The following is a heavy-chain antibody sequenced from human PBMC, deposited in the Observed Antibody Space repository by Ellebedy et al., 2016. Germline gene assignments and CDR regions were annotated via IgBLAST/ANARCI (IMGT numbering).Heavy chain of an antibody. CDR3: ARTRSGYDQAHHFDY. V-gene: IGHV6-1*01. CDR2: TYYRSKWYN. CDR1: GGTVSNNSAA. J-gene: IGHJ4*02. D-gene: IGHD5-12*01. Sequence: SQTLSLTCAISGGTVSNNSAAWNWIRQSPSRGLEWLGRTYYRSKWYNDYALSVRSRIIINTDTSKNQFSLQLNSVTPEDTAVYYCARTRSGYDQAHHFDYWGQGTLVTVSS.